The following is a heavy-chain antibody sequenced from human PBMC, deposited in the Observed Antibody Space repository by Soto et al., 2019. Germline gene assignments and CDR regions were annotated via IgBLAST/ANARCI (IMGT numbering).Heavy chain of an antibody. CDR1: GGSLANHY. V-gene: IGHV4-59*08. D-gene: IGHD1-26*01. J-gene: IGHJ4*02. CDR3: ARLDNSGRYQSFVY. CDR2: IYYSGMT. Sequence: SETLSLTCSVSGGSLANHYWSWIRQSPEKGLEWIGHIYYSGMTDYNPSFKSRVTISADTSKNQFSLKLTSVTAADTAVYYCARLDNSGRYQSFVYCGQGILVTVSS.